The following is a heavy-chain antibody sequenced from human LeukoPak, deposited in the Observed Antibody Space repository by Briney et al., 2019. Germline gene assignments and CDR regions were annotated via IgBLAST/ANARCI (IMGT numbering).Heavy chain of an antibody. J-gene: IGHJ4*02. D-gene: IGHD6-13*01. V-gene: IGHV3-23*01. CDR1: GFTFSSYA. Sequence: QAGGSLGLSCAASGFTFSSYAMSWVRQAPGKGLEWVSAISGSGGSTYYADSVKGRFTISRDNAKNSLYLQMNSLRAEGTALYYCARDLEHEPQRGIWDWGQGTLVTVSS. CDR3: ARDLEHEPQRGIWD. CDR2: ISGSGGST.